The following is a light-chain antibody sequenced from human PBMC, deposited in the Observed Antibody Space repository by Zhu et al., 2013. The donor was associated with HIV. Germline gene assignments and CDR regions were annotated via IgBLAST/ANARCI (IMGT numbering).Light chain of an antibody. Sequence: SYVLTQPPSVSVAPGKTARITCDENNIGLKSVHWYQQRPGQAPVLVLYDDGDRPSGIPQRFSGSNSGNTATLTISRVEAGDEADYFCQVWESNSDVIFGGGTKLTVL. CDR1: NIGLKS. CDR3: QVWESNSDVI. CDR2: DDG. J-gene: IGLJ2*01. V-gene: IGLV3-21*01.